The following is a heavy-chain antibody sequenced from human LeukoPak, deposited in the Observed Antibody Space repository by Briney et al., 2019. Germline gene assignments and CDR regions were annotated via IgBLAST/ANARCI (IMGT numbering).Heavy chain of an antibody. CDR1: GGSISSSSYY. CDR2: IYYSGST. Sequence: SQTLSLTCAVSGGSISSSSYYWGWIRQPPGKGLEWIGSIYYSGSTYYNPSLKSRVTISVDTSKNQFSLKLSSVTAADTAVYYCARQVHSGYDWRGHFDYWGQGTLVTVSS. CDR3: ARQVHSGYDWRGHFDY. J-gene: IGHJ4*02. D-gene: IGHD5-12*01. V-gene: IGHV4-39*01.